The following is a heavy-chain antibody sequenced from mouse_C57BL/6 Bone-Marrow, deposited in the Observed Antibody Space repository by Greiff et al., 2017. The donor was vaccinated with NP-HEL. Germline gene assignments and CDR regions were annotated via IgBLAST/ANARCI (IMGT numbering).Heavy chain of an antibody. D-gene: IGHD2-1*01. CDR2: ISTYYGDA. J-gene: IGHJ2*01. CDR3: ARDYGNHEGNY. V-gene: IGHV1-67*01. CDR1: GYTFTDYA. Sequence: QVQLQQSGPELVRPGVSVKISCKGSGYTFTDYAMHWVKQSHAKSLEWIGVISTYYGDASYNQKFKDKATITVDKSSSTAYMELARLTSEDSAVYYCARDYGNHEGNYWGQGTTLTVSS.